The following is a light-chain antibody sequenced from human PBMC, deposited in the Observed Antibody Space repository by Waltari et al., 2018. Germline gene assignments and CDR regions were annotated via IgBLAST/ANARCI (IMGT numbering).Light chain of an antibody. CDR3: QQYNNWPI. Sequence: EIVMTQSPATLSVSPGERATLSCRASQSVSSNLAWYQQKPGQAHRLLIYGASTRATGIPARFSGSGSGTEFTLTISSLQSEDFAVYYCQQYNNWPIFGGGTKVEIK. V-gene: IGKV3-15*01. CDR2: GAS. J-gene: IGKJ4*01. CDR1: QSVSSN.